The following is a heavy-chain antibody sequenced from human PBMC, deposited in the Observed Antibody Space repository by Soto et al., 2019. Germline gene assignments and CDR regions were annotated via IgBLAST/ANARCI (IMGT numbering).Heavy chain of an antibody. D-gene: IGHD3-22*01. Sequence: SGPTLVNPTQTLTLTCTFSGFSLSTSGVGVGRIRQPPGKALEWLALIYWNDDKRYSPSLKSRLTITKDTSKNQVVLTMTNMDPVDTATYYCAHRRPDYYDSSGYLPNYYFDYWGQGTLVTVSS. J-gene: IGHJ4*02. V-gene: IGHV2-5*01. CDR2: IYWNDDK. CDR1: GFSLSTSGVG. CDR3: AHRRPDYYDSSGYLPNYYFDY.